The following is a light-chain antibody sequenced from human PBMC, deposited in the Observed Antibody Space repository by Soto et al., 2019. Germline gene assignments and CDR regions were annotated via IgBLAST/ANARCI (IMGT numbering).Light chain of an antibody. CDR3: VAWDGSLSSVL. J-gene: IGLJ3*02. CDR1: SSNIGSNY. Sequence: QSVLTQPPSASGTPGQRVTISCSGSSSNIGSNYVYWYQQLPGTAPKLLIYRNDQRPSGVPDRFSGSKSGTSGSLAISGLQSEDEADYYCVAWDGSLSSVLFGGGTKLTVL. CDR2: RND. V-gene: IGLV1-47*01.